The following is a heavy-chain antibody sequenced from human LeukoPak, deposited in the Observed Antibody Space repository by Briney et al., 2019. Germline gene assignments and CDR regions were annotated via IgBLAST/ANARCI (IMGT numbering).Heavy chain of an antibody. Sequence: ASVKVSCKASGYTFTDYYMHWVRQAPGQGLEWMGWINPNSGGTKYTQKFQGRVTMTRDTSISTAYMELSRLRSDDTAVYYWATRFPGIAVAGNFDYWGQGTLVTVSS. CDR2: INPNSGGT. CDR1: GYTFTDYY. D-gene: IGHD6-19*01. V-gene: IGHV1-2*02. CDR3: ATRFPGIAVAGNFDY. J-gene: IGHJ4*02.